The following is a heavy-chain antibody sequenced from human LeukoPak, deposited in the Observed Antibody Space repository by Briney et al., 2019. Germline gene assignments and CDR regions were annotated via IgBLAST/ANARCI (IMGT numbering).Heavy chain of an antibody. D-gene: IGHD6-19*01. CDR3: AKGRTEGGTLALDY. Sequence: GGSLRLSCAASGFTVSSNYMTWVRQAPGKGLEWVSVIYSGGRTYYTDSVKGRFTISRDNSKNTLYLQLNSLRDEDTAVYYCAKGRTEGGTLALDYWGQGTLVTVSS. J-gene: IGHJ4*02. CDR1: GFTVSSNY. CDR2: IYSGGRT. V-gene: IGHV3-53*01.